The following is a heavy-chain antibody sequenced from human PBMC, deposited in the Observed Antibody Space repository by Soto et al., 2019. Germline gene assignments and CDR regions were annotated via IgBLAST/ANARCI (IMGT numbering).Heavy chain of an antibody. CDR1: GYTFTGYY. CDR2: INPNSGGT. V-gene: IGHV1-2*02. D-gene: IGHD3-22*01. J-gene: IGHJ4*02. CDR3: ARDPPDYYDSSGYRDDY. Sequence: GASVKVSCKASGYTFTGYYMHWVRQAPGQGLEWMGWINPNSGGTNYAQKFQGRVTMTRDTSISTAYMELSRLRSDDTAVYYCARDPPDYYDSSGYRDDYWGQGTLVTVSS.